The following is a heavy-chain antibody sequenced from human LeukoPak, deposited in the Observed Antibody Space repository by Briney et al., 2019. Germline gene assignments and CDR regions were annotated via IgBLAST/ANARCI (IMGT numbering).Heavy chain of an antibody. CDR2: IYYSGST. Sequence: PSETLSLTCTVSGGSISSSSYSWGWIRQPPGKGLEWIGSIYYSGSTYYNPSLKSRVTISVDTSKNQFSLKLSSVTAADTAVYYCARHSMDYYGSGSYYSSFDYWGQGTLVTVSS. V-gene: IGHV4-39*01. D-gene: IGHD3-10*01. CDR3: ARHSMDYYGSGSYYSSFDY. CDR1: GGSISSSSYS. J-gene: IGHJ4*02.